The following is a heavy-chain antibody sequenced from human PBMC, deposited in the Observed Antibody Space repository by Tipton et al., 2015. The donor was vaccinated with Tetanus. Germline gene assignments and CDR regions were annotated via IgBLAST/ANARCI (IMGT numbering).Heavy chain of an antibody. CDR2: IKRKTDGGTT. V-gene: IGHV3-15*01. CDR1: GFTFSNAW. Sequence: LRLSCAASGFTFSNAWMTWVRQAPGKGLEWVGRIKRKTDGGTTDYAAPVKGRFSISRDDSKNTLYLQMNSLKAEDSAVYYCTADSSIGSNWGQGTLVTVSS. D-gene: IGHD1-26*01. J-gene: IGHJ4*02. CDR3: TADSSIGSN.